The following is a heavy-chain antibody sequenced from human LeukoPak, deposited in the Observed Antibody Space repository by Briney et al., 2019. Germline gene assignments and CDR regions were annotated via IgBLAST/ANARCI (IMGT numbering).Heavy chain of an antibody. V-gene: IGHV3-11*05. CDR3: ARVGKPTTRDLRYFDWFFDY. Sequence: GGSLRLSCAASGFTFSDYYMSWIRQAPGKGLEWVSYMNSSNRYTNYADSVKGRFTISRDNAKNSLYLQMNSLRAEDTAVYYCARVGKPTTRDLRYFDWFFDYWGQGTLVTVYS. D-gene: IGHD3-9*01. J-gene: IGHJ4*02. CDR2: MNSSNRYT. CDR1: GFTFSDYY.